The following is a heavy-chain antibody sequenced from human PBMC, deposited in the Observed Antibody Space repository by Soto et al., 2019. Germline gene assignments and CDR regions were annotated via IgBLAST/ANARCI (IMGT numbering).Heavy chain of an antibody. V-gene: IGHV1-18*01. D-gene: IGHD6-13*01. CDR2: ISAYNGNT. J-gene: IGHJ5*02. CDR1: GYTFTSYG. CDR3: ARDVREIAAAGTGFVVWFDP. Sequence: VKVSCKASGYTFTSYGISWVRQAPGQGLEWMGWISAYNGNTNYAQKFQGWVTMTRDTSISTAYMELSSVTAADTAVYYCARDVREIAAAGTGFVVWFDPWGQGTLVTVSS.